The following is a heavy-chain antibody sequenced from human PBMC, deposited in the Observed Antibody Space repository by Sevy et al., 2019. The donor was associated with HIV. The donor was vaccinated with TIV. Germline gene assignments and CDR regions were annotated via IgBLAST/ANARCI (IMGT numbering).Heavy chain of an antibody. V-gene: IGHV3-30*03. CDR1: GFSFSSYG. CDR2: ISYDGSKK. Sequence: GGSLRLSCVASGFSFSSYGMHWVRQAPGKGLEWVAVISYDGSKKNHAESMKGRFTISRDNSKNTLYLEMSSLRPEDTAVYYCAYSSGLYGYYYGMDVWGQGTTVTVSS. D-gene: IGHD4-17*01. CDR3: AYSSGLYGYYYGMDV. J-gene: IGHJ6*02.